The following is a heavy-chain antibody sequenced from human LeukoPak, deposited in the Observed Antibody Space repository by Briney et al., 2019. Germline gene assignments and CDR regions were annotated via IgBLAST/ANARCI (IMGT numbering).Heavy chain of an antibody. J-gene: IGHJ2*01. Sequence: SETLSLTCAVSGGSISSSNWWSWVRQPPGKGLEWIGEIYHSGSTNYNPSLKSRVTISVDKSKNQFSLKLSSVTAADTAVYYCARVTTVTTGYFDLWGRGTLVTVSS. D-gene: IGHD4-17*01. V-gene: IGHV4-4*02. CDR1: GGSISSSNW. CDR3: ARVTTVTTGYFDL. CDR2: IYHSGST.